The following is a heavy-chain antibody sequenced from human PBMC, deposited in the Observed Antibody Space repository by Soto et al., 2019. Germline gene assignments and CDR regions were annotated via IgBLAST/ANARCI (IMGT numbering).Heavy chain of an antibody. Sequence: ASVKVSCKVSVYTLTELSMHWVRQAPGKGLEWMGGFDPEDGETIYAQKFQGRVTMTEDTSTDTAYMELSSLRSEDTAVYYCATVPFRGGRWFDPWGQGTLVTVSS. CDR2: FDPEDGET. J-gene: IGHJ5*02. V-gene: IGHV1-24*01. CDR3: ATVPFRGGRWFDP. CDR1: VYTLTELS. D-gene: IGHD3-10*01.